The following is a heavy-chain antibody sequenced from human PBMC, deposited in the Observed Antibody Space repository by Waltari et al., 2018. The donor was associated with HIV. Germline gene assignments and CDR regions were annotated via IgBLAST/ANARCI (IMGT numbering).Heavy chain of an antibody. Sequence: EVQLVESGGDLVQPGGSLRLSCAASGFTLSSYRMNWVRQAPGKGLEWISYISGTSGTIFYADSVKGRFTISRDNAKNSLYLQMNSLRAEDSAIYYCARAYSTYDWFDPWGQGTLVTVSS. D-gene: IGHD4-4*01. CDR3: ARAYSTYDWFDP. V-gene: IGHV3-48*01. CDR2: ISGTSGTI. CDR1: GFTLSSYR. J-gene: IGHJ5*02.